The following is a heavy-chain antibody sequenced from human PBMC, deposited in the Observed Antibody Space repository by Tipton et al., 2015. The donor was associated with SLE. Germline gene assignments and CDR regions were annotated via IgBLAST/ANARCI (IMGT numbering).Heavy chain of an antibody. CDR2: INQDENVQ. Sequence: GSLRLSCAASGFSLSHYWMTWVRLAPGKGLEWVANINQDENVQNYVDSVRGRFTISRDNTKNSLYLQMSSLRAEDTAVYYCARDRFSVAERDLDNWGQGTLVTVSS. D-gene: IGHD2/OR15-2a*01. J-gene: IGHJ4*02. CDR1: GFSLSHYW. V-gene: IGHV3-7*01. CDR3: ARDRFSVAERDLDN.